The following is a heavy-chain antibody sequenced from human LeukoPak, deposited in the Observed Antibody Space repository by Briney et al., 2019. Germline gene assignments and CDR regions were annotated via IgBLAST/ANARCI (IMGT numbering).Heavy chain of an antibody. Sequence: TGGSLRLSFAASGFTFRKYWLHWVRQAPGKGLVWVSRINPDDGSTSYANSVKGRFTISRDNAKSTLYLQMNSLRAEDTAVYYCLTIVETDLDAFDIWGQGTKVTVSS. V-gene: IGHV3-74*01. D-gene: IGHD2-21*01. J-gene: IGHJ3*02. CDR2: INPDDGST. CDR3: LTIVETDLDAFDI. CDR1: GFTFRKYW.